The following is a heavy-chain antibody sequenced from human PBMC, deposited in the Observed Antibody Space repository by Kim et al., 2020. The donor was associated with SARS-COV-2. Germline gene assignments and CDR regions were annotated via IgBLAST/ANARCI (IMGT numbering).Heavy chain of an antibody. D-gene: IGHD6-25*01. Sequence: YVDSVKGRLTISRDNAKNSLYLQMNSLRAEDTAVYYCAGEVVAAAAFDYWGQGTLVTVSS. V-gene: IGHV3-7*03. CDR3: AGEVVAAAAFDY. J-gene: IGHJ4*02.